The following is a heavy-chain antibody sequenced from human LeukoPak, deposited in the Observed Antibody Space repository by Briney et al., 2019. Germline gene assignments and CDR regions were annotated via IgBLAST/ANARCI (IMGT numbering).Heavy chain of an antibody. J-gene: IGHJ4*02. D-gene: IGHD2-2*01. CDR1: GFTFSNYW. V-gene: IGHV3-7*03. CDR3: ARQQDTSTWPPVDY. CDR2: MNQDGSEK. Sequence: GGSLRLSCAASGFTFSNYWMSWVRQAPGKGLEWVANMNQDGSEKYYVDSVKGRFTISRDNAKNSLYLQMNSLRAEDTAVYYCARQQDTSTWPPVDYWGQGTLVTVSS.